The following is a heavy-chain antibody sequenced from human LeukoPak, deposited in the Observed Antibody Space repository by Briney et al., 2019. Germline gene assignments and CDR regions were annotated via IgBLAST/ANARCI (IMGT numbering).Heavy chain of an antibody. V-gene: IGHV3-66*01. CDR2: IYSGGST. CDR1: GFTVSSNY. D-gene: IGHD2/OR15-2a*01. Sequence: GGSLRLSCAASGFTVSSNYMSWVRQAPGKGLEWVSVIYSGGSTYYADSVKGRFTISRDNSKNTLYLQMNSLRAEDTAVYYCAREGVSNNYLAYGGRGTLSPSPQ. J-gene: IGHJ4*02. CDR3: AREGVSNNYLAY.